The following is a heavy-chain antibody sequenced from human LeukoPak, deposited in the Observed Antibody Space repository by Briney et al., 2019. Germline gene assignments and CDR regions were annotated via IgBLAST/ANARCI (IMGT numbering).Heavy chain of an antibody. CDR3: ARGYPSGHYDILTGYYMVTHFDY. Sequence: SETLSLTCTVSGGPISSGGYYWSWIRQHPGKGLEWIGYIYYSGSTYYNPSLKSRVTISVDTSKNQFSLKLSSVTAADTAVYYCARGYPSGHYDILTGYYMVTHFDYWGQGTLVTVSS. J-gene: IGHJ4*02. V-gene: IGHV4-31*03. D-gene: IGHD3-9*01. CDR1: GGPISSGGYY. CDR2: IYYSGST.